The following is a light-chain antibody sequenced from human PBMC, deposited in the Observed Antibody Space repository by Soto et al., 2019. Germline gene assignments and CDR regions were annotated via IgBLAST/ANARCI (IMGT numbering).Light chain of an antibody. V-gene: IGKV3-15*01. Sequence: EIVMTQSPATRSVSPGERATLSCRASQSVSANLAWYQQKPGQAPRLLIYGASTRATGIPGRFSGSGSGTEFTLTISSLQSEDFAVYYCQQYSKWPQTFGQGTKVDIK. CDR3: QQYSKWPQT. CDR2: GAS. J-gene: IGKJ1*01. CDR1: QSVSAN.